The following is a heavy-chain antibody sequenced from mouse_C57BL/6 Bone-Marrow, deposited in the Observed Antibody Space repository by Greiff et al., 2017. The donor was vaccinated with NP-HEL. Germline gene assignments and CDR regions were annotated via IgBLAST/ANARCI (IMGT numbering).Heavy chain of an antibody. CDR3: ARILTGAY. Sequence: DVMLVESGGGLVQPGGSLKLSCAASGFTFSDYYMYWVRQTPEKRLEWVAYISNGGGSTYYPDTVKGRFTISRDNAKNTLYLQMSRLKSEDTAMYYCARILTGAYWGQGTLVTVSA. V-gene: IGHV5-12*01. D-gene: IGHD4-1*01. CDR1: GFTFSDYY. CDR2: ISNGGGST. J-gene: IGHJ3*01.